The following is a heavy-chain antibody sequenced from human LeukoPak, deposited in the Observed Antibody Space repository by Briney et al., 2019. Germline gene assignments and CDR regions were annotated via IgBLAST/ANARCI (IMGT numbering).Heavy chain of an antibody. CDR3: ARDGQRYSSGWLNWFDP. CDR2: ISAYNGNT. J-gene: IGHJ5*02. Sequence: ASVKVSCKASGYTFTSYGISWVRQAPGQGLEWMGWISAYNGNTNYAQKLQGRVTMTTDTSTSTAYMELRSLRSDDTAVYYCARDGQRYSSGWLNWFDPWGQGTLVTVSS. V-gene: IGHV1-18*01. D-gene: IGHD6-19*01. CDR1: GYTFTSYG.